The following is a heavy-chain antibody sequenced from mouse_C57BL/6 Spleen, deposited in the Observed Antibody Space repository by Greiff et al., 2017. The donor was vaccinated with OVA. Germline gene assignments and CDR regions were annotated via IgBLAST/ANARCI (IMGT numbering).Heavy chain of an antibody. D-gene: IGHD1-1*01. CDR3: ARWYYYGSSLYYYAMDY. J-gene: IGHJ4*01. CDR1: GYAFSSSW. V-gene: IGHV1-82*01. Sequence: QVQLQQSGPELVKPGASVKISCKASGYAFSSSWMNWVKQRPGKGLEWIGRIYPGDGDTNYNGKFKGKATLTADKSSSTAYMQLSSLTSEDSAVYFCARWYYYGSSLYYYAMDYWGQGTSVTVSS. CDR2: IYPGDGDT.